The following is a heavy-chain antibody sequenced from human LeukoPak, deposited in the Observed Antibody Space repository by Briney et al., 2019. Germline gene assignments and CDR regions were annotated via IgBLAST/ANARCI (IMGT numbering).Heavy chain of an antibody. J-gene: IGHJ5*02. Sequence: SETLSLTCTVSGGSIRSNLYYWGWIRQPPGKGLEWIGSTSYGGTTYYSPSLKSRVAIAIDASKNQFSLRLTSVTAADAAVYYCAADDNGDHNWFDPWGQGTLVTVSS. D-gene: IGHD4-17*01. CDR3: AADDNGDHNWFDP. V-gene: IGHV4-39*07. CDR2: TSYGGTT. CDR1: GGSIRSNLYY.